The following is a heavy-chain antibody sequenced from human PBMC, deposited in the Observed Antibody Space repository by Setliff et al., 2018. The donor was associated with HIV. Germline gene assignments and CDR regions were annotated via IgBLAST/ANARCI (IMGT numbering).Heavy chain of an antibody. D-gene: IGHD3-3*01. CDR1: GFKFSNYA. J-gene: IGHJ3*01. V-gene: IGHV3-23*01. Sequence: GESLQISCAASGFKFSNYAMSWVRQAPGKGLEWVSTISGNGDTTYFADSVKGRFSISRDNSKNTLFLQMNSLGTEDAAVYYCAKDWDITIFAVVIGGAFDFWGQGTMVTVSS. CDR3: AKDWDITIFAVVIGGAFDF. CDR2: ISGNGDTT.